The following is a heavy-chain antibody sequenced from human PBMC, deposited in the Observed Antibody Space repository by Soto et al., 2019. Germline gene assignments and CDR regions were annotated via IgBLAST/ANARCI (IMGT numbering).Heavy chain of an antibody. V-gene: IGHV1-69*13. CDR2: IIPIFGTA. D-gene: IGHD3-10*01. CDR1: GGTFSSYA. J-gene: IGHJ6*02. Sequence: ASVKVSCKASGGTFSSYAISWVRQAPGQGLEWMGGIIPIFGTANYAQKFQGRVTITADESTSTAYMELSSLRSEDTAVYYCARGGNMVRGVIIKTPNYYGMDVWGQGTTVTVSS. CDR3: ARGGNMVRGVIIKTPNYYGMDV.